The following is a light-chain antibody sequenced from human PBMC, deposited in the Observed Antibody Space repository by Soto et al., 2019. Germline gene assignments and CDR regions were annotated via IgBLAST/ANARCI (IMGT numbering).Light chain of an antibody. J-gene: IGLJ2*01. CDR2: RNN. Sequence: QAVVTQPPSASGTPGQRVTISCSGSSSNIGSNYVYWYQQLPGTAPKLLIYRNNQRPSGVPDRFSGSKSGTAASLAVSGLRSDDEADYYCATWDDSLGGVVFGGGTKLTVL. CDR3: ATWDDSLGGVV. V-gene: IGLV1-47*01. CDR1: SSNIGSNY.